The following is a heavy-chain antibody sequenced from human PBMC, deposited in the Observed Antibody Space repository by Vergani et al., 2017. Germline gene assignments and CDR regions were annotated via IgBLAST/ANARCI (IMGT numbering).Heavy chain of an antibody. J-gene: IGHJ5*02. CDR2: IKQDGSEK. CDR1: GFTFSSYW. V-gene: IGHV3-7*01. D-gene: IGHD5-24*01. CDR3: ATMGGATCNRPYNWFDP. Sequence: EVQLVESGGGLVQPGGSLRVSCAASGFTFSSYWMSWVRQAPGKGLEWVAHIKQDGSEKYYVDSVKGRFTISRDNAENSVYLEMNSLRVEDTAVYYCATMGGATCNRPYNWFDPRGQGTLVTVSS.